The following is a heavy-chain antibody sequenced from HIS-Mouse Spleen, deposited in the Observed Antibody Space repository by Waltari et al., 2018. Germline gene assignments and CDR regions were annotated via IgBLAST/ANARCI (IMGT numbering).Heavy chain of an antibody. D-gene: IGHD6-13*01. J-gene: IGHJ2*01. CDR3: AREIPYSSSWYDWYFDL. Sequence: QLQLQESGPGLVKPSETLSLTCTVPGGSISSSSYYWGWIRQPPGKGLEWIGSVYYSWGTYYNPSLKSRVTRSVDTSKNQFSLKLSSVTAADTAVYYCAREIPYSSSWYDWYFDLWGRGTLVTVSS. CDR2: VYYSWGT. CDR1: GGSISSSSYY. V-gene: IGHV4-39*07.